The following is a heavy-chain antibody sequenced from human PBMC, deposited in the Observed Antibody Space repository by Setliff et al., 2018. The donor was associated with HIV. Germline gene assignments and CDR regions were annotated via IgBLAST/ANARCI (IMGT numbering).Heavy chain of an antibody. CDR1: GGSISNYY. CDR2: IYSSGRT. J-gene: IGHJ6*03. D-gene: IGHD3-16*02. CDR3: ARGRDYVWGSYRPRRYYYYNMDV. Sequence: PSETLSLTCPVSGGSISNYYWSWIRQPAEKGLEWIGRIYSSGRTNYNPSLKSRVTMSLDTSKNQFSLKLSSVTAADTAVYYCARGRDYVWGSYRPRRYYYYNMDVWGKGTTVTVSS. V-gene: IGHV4-4*07.